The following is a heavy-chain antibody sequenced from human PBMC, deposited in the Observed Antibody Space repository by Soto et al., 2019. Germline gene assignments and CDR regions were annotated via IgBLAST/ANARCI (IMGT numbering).Heavy chain of an antibody. CDR3: ARDGGGVKGSAP. CDR1: HY. V-gene: IGHV3-53*01. CDR2: IYSGGST. D-gene: IGHD3-3*01. Sequence: HYRRRVSQARGKGLEWVSVIYSGGSTYYADSVKGRFTISRDNSKNTLYLQMNSLRAEDTAVYYCARDGGGVKGSAPRGQGTPVTVSP. J-gene: IGHJ5*02.